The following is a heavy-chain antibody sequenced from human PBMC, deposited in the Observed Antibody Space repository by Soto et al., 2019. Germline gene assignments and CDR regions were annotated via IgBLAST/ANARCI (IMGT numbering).Heavy chain of an antibody. CDR2: IWYDGSNK. D-gene: IGHD1-26*01. CDR1: GFSFSSYG. Sequence: QVHLVESGGGVVQPGRSLRLSCAASGFSFSSYGMHWVRQAPGEGLDWVAVIWYDGSNKYYAESVKGRFTISRDNSKNRLYVQMNSLSVEETDVYYCERAQYTGSYFDAYDVWGQGTMVTVSS. V-gene: IGHV3-33*03. CDR3: ERAQYTGSYFDAYDV. J-gene: IGHJ3*01.